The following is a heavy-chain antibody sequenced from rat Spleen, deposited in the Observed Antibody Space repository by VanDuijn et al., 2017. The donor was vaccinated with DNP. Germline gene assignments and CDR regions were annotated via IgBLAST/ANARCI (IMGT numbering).Heavy chain of an antibody. Sequence: EVQLVESGGGLVRPGRSLKLSCSASGFTFSDYYMAWVRQTPSKGLEWVASINYDGSSTYYRDSVKGRFTISRDNAKSSLYLQMDSLSSEDTATYYCTTESTYYGYFDYWGQGVMVPVSS. CDR2: INYDGSST. J-gene: IGHJ2*01. D-gene: IGHD1-9*01. V-gene: IGHV5-20*01. CDR3: TTESTYYGYFDY. CDR1: GFTFSDYY.